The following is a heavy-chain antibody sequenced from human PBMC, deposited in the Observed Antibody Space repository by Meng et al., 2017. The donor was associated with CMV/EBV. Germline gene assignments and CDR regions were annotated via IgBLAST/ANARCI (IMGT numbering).Heavy chain of an antibody. CDR2: IYSGGSST. Sequence: GESLKISCAASGFTFSSYAMSWVRQAPGKGLEWVSVIYSGGSSTYYADSVKGRFTISRDNSKNTLYLQMNSLRAEDTAVYYCAKSLNYYDGSGYSQPFDYWGQGTLVTVSS. V-gene: IGHV3-23*03. CDR3: AKSLNYYDGSGYSQPFDY. CDR1: GFTFSSYA. D-gene: IGHD3-22*01. J-gene: IGHJ4*02.